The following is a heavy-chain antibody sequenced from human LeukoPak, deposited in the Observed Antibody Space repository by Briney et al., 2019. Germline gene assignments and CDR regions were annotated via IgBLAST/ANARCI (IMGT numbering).Heavy chain of an antibody. CDR2: IYHDGST. D-gene: IGHD2-21*01. V-gene: IGHV4-38-2*02. CDR3: ARLGVIGRTFDY. CDR1: GYSISSGYY. Sequence: SETLSLTCTVSGYSISSGYYWGWIRQPPGKGLEWTATIYHDGSTYYNPSLRSRVIISLDTSKNQFSLKLTSVTAADTAVYYCARLGVIGRTFDYWGQGTLVTVSS. J-gene: IGHJ4*02.